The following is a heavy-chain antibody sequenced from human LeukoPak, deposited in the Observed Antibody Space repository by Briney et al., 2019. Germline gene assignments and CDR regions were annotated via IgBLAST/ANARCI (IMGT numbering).Heavy chain of an antibody. Sequence: GGSLRLSCAASGFTFSNYWMYWVRHAPGKGLVWVSGINDDGSSIDYADSVKGRFTISRDNAKNTLYLQMNSLIAEDTSLYYCARTRPYYDSRGYSYWFAYWGQGTLVTVSS. CDR3: ARTRPYYDSRGYSYWFAY. CDR2: INDDGSSI. D-gene: IGHD3-22*01. J-gene: IGHJ4*02. CDR1: GFTFSNYW. V-gene: IGHV3-74*01.